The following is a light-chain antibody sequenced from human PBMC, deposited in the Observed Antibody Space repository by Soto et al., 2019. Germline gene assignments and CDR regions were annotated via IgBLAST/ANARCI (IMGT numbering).Light chain of an antibody. CDR3: SSHSRATLVV. J-gene: IGLJ3*02. Sequence: QSVLTQPASVSGSPGQSITISCTGTNSDVGIYNYVSWYQQHPGKAPKILLYGVYIRPSGVSNRFSGSKSGNTASLTISGLQAEDEAHYYCSSHSRATLVVFGGGTKVTVL. CDR1: NSDVGIYNY. CDR2: GVY. V-gene: IGLV2-14*01.